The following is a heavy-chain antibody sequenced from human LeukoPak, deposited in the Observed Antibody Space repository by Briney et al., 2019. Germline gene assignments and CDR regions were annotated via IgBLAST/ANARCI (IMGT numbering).Heavy chain of an antibody. J-gene: IGHJ5*02. CDR2: IYYSGST. CDR3: ARTSRDGYNMRFDP. Sequence: SETLSLTCTVSGGSVSSYYWSWIRQPPGKGLEWIGYIYYSGSTNYNPSLKSRVTISVDTSKNQFSLKLSSVTAADTAVYYCARTSRDGYNMRFDPWGPGTLVTVSS. V-gene: IGHV4-59*02. CDR1: GGSVSSYY. D-gene: IGHD5-24*01.